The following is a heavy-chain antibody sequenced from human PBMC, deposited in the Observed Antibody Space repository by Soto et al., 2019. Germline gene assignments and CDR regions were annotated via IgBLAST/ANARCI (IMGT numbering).Heavy chain of an antibody. CDR2: INHSGST. Sequence: PSETLSLTCAVYGGSFSGYYWSWIRQPPGKGLEWIGEINHSGSTNYNPSLKSRVTISVDTSKNQFSLKLSSVTAADTAVYYCARGRLVVVAATQGLVFDYWGQGTLVTVSS. D-gene: IGHD2-15*01. J-gene: IGHJ4*02. CDR3: ARGRLVVVAATQGLVFDY. CDR1: GGSFSGYY. V-gene: IGHV4-34*01.